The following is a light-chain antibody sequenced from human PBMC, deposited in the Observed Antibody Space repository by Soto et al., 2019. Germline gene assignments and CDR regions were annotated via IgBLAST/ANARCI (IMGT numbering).Light chain of an antibody. CDR3: SSYTSSSTSFYV. J-gene: IGLJ1*01. V-gene: IGLV1-40*01. CDR1: SSNLGAGYD. Sequence: QSVLTQPPSVSGAPGQRVTISCTGNSSNLGAGYDVHWYQQLPGAAPKLVIFGNRNRPSGVPERFSGSKSGTSASLAITGLQAEDEADYYCSSYTSSSTSFYVFGTGTKVTVL. CDR2: GNR.